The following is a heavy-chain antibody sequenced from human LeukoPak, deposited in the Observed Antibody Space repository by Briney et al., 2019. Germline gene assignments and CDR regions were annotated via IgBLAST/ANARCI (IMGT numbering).Heavy chain of an antibody. D-gene: IGHD3-16*01. Sequence: ASVKLSRKASGYTFTSYDINWVRQATGQGLEWMGWMNTNSGNTGYAQKFQGRVTITRDTSISTAYMALSSLTSEDTAVYYCARTPPRGLIDYWGQGTLVTVSS. CDR3: ARTPPRGLIDY. CDR2: MNTNSGNT. J-gene: IGHJ4*02. V-gene: IGHV1-8*01. CDR1: GYTFTSYD.